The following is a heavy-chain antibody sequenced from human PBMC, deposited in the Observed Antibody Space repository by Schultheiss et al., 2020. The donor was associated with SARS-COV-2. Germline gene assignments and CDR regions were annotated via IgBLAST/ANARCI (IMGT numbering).Heavy chain of an antibody. J-gene: IGHJ5*02. CDR3: ARQGYDFWSGYPRNWFDP. CDR1: GGSISSYY. D-gene: IGHD3-3*01. Sequence: SETLSLTCTVSGGSISSYYWSWIRQPPGKGLEWIGYIYYSGSTNYNPSLKSRVTISVDTSKNQFSLKLSSVTAADTAVYYCARQGYDFWSGYPRNWFDPWGQGTLVTVSS. V-gene: IGHV4-59*08. CDR2: IYYSGST.